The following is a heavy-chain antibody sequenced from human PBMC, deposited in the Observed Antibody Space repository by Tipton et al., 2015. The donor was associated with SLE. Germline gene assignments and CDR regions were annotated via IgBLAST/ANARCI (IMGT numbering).Heavy chain of an antibody. V-gene: IGHV1-18*01. Sequence: QSGAEVKKPGASVKVSCKASGYTFSTFGINWMRQAPGQGLEWMGWISGYNGDTYYAQRMQGRVTMTTDTSTSTAYMELRSLRSDDTAVYYCARDCSSTSCYNYYGMDVWGQGTTVTVSS. J-gene: IGHJ6*02. CDR2: ISGYNGDT. CDR1: GYTFSTFG. CDR3: ARDCSSTSCYNYYGMDV. D-gene: IGHD2-2*02.